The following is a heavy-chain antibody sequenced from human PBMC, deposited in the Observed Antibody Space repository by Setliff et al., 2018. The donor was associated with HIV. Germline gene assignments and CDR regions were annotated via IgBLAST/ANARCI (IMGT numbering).Heavy chain of an antibody. CDR1: GGTFSSYV. CDR2: IIPIFGTA. V-gene: IGHV1-69*06. D-gene: IGHD3-3*01. J-gene: IGHJ3*02. CDR3: ARELSITTVFDI. Sequence: SVKVSCKASGGTFSSYVISWVRQAPGQGLEWMGGIIPIFGTANNAQKFQGRVTITADKSTSTAYMELSSLRSEDTAVYYCARELSITTVFDIWGQGTMVTVSS.